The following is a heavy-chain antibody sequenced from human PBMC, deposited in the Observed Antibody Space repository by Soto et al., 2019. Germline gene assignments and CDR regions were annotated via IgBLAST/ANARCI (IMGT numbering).Heavy chain of an antibody. J-gene: IGHJ4*02. CDR2: IYYSGST. V-gene: IGHV4-59*01. CDR3: ARDSRASFDD. CDR1: CGSISSYL. Sequence: XETLSLPSTVACGSISSYLWSWFRQPPGKGLEWIGYIYYSGSTNYNPSLKSRVTISVDTSKNHFSLKLTSVTAADTAVYYCARDSRASFDDWGQGTLLTVSS.